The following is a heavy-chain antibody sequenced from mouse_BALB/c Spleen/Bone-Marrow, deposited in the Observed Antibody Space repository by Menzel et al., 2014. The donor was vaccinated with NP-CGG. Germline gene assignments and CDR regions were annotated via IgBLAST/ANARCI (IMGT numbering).Heavy chain of an antibody. D-gene: IGHD2-14*01. CDR3: ARTHRPFALDY. CDR1: GFTFSDYY. V-gene: IGHV5-4*02. J-gene: IGHJ4*01. CDR2: ISDGGSYT. Sequence: EVMLVESGGGLVKPGGSLKLSCAASGFTFSDYYMYWVRQTPEKRLEWVATISDGGSYTSYLDSVKGRFTISRDNAKNNLYLQMSSLKSEDTAMYYCARTHRPFALDYWGQGTSVTVSS.